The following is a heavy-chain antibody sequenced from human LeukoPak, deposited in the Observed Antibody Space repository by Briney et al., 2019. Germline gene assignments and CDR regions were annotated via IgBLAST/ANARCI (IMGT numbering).Heavy chain of an antibody. V-gene: IGHV1-69*13. CDR1: GGTFSSYA. CDR3: ARNPYCSSTSCYKGSYYYGMDV. J-gene: IGHJ6*02. D-gene: IGHD2-2*02. Sequence: SVKVSCKASGGTFSSYAISWVRQAPGQGLEWMGGIIPIFGTANYAQKFQGRVTITADESTSTAYMELSSLRSEDTAVYYCARNPYCSSTSCYKGSYYYGMDVWGQGTTVTVSS. CDR2: IIPIFGTA.